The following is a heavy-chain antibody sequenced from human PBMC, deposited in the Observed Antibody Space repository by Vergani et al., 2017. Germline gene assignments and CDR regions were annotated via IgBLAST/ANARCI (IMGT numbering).Heavy chain of an antibody. V-gene: IGHV5-51*01. CDR2: IYPADSDT. J-gene: IGHJ4*02. CDR1: EYSFGNYW. D-gene: IGHD1-1*01. CDR3: ARHTTYTDS. Sequence: EVELVQSGPEMSKPGESLKISCKGSEYSFGNYWIGWVRQMPGKGLEWMGIIYPADSDTRYSPSIQGQVTISADKSISTAFLQWDSLKASDTALYYCARHTTYTDSWGQGTLVTVSS.